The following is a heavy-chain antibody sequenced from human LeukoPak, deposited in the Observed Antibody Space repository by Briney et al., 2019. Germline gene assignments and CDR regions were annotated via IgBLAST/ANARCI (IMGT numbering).Heavy chain of an antibody. J-gene: IGHJ4*02. CDR3: ARDRKNYYDSSGYSY. CDR1: GYTFTSYV. Sequence: ASVKVSCKASGYTFTSYVISWVRQAPGQGLEWVGWISAYNGNTNYAQKLQGRVTMTTDTSTSTAYMELRSLRSDDTAVYYCARDRKNYYDSSGYSYWGQGTLVTVSS. V-gene: IGHV1-18*01. CDR2: ISAYNGNT. D-gene: IGHD3-22*01.